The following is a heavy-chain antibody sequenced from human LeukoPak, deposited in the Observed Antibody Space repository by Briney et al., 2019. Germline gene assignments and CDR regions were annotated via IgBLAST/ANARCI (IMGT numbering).Heavy chain of an antibody. V-gene: IGHV3-23*01. CDR1: GFTFTNYV. D-gene: IGHD1-7*01. CDR3: AKRTGVTELHFDH. J-gene: IGHJ4*02. CDR2: ISENGGAA. Sequence: PGGSLRLSCAASGFTFTNYVMGWVRQAQGKGLEWVSAISENGGAADYADSVRGRFTISRDNSQNTLYQQMNSLRAEDTAVYYCAKRTGVTELHFDHWGQGTLVTVSS.